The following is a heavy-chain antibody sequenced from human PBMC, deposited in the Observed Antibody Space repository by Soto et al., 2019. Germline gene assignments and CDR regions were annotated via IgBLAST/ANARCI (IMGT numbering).Heavy chain of an antibody. CDR1: GDSVSSNTAA. Sequence: SQTLSLTCAISGDSVSSNTAAWNWIRSSPSRGLEWLGRTYYRSNWRHDYAVSVKSRITVNPDTSKNHFSLQLNSVTPDDTAGYYGARGEASSGFDLWGQGALVTVSS. J-gene: IGHJ4*01. CDR3: ARGEASSGFDL. V-gene: IGHV6-1*01. CDR2: TYYRSNWRH. D-gene: IGHD2-15*01.